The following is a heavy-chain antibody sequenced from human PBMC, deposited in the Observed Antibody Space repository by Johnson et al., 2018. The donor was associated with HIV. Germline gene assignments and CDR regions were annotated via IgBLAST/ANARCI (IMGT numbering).Heavy chain of an antibody. CDR1: GFTFSSYA. D-gene: IGHD1-1*01. Sequence: QVQLVESGGGVVQPGRSLRLSCAASGFTFSSYAMHWVRQAPGKGLEWVAVISYDGSNKYYADSVTGRFTISRDNSKNSLYLQMNSLRAEDTAVYYCARVRPKGSFDIWGQGTMVTVSS. CDR2: ISYDGSNK. CDR3: ARVRPKGSFDI. V-gene: IGHV3-30*04. J-gene: IGHJ3*02.